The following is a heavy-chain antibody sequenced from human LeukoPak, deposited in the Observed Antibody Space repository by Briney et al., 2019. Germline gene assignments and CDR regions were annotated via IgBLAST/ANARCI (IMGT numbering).Heavy chain of an antibody. CDR1: GGTFSSYA. Sequence: ASVKVSCKASGGTFSSYAISWVRQAPGQGLEWMGRIIPILGIANYAQKFQGRVTITADKSTSTAYMELSSLRSEDKAVYYCARAKVDIVATMAQRSYNWFDPWGQGTLVTVSS. J-gene: IGHJ5*02. CDR3: ARAKVDIVATMAQRSYNWFDP. CDR2: IIPILGIA. D-gene: IGHD5-12*01. V-gene: IGHV1-69*04.